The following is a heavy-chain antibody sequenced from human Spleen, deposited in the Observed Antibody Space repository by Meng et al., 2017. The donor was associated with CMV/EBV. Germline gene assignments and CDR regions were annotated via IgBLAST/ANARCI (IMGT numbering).Heavy chain of an antibody. Sequence: GESLKISCAASGFTFSNYAMHWVRQAPGKGLEYVSAISSSGGSRSYADSVKGRFTVSRDNSKNTLYLQMGSLRAEDTAVYYCVVSGYFSYYYYYGMDVWGQGTTVTVSS. D-gene: IGHD3-3*01. CDR1: GFTFSNYA. J-gene: IGHJ6*02. V-gene: IGHV3-64*02. CDR3: VVSGYFSYYYYYGMDV. CDR2: ISSSGGSR.